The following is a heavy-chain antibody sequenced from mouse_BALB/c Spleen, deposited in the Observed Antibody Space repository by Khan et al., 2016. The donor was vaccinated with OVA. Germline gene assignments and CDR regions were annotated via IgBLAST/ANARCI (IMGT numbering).Heavy chain of an antibody. CDR3: ASMLLYYYGSNFGGYYFDY. CDR1: GYSVTSDYA. V-gene: IGHV3-2*02. CDR2: ISYSGDT. J-gene: IGHJ2*01. Sequence: EVQLQESGPGLVKPSQSLSLTCTVTGYSVTSDYAWNWIRQFPGNKLEWMGYISYSGDTAYNPPLTSRISIIRDTSKNQFLLILNSLTTEAAVTFYWASMLLYYYGSNFGGYYFDYWGQGTTLTVSS. D-gene: IGHD1-1*01.